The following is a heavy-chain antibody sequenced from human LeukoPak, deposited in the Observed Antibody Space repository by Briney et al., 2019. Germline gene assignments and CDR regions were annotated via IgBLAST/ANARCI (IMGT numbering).Heavy chain of an antibody. CDR2: IIPILGIA. Sequence: SVKVSCKASEYTFTDYYIHWIRQAPGQGLEWMGRIIPILGIANYAQKFQGRVTITADKSTSTAYMELSSLRSEDTAVYYCAREYYYDSSGYTLWFDPWGQGTLVTVSS. J-gene: IGHJ5*02. CDR3: AREYYYDSSGYTLWFDP. CDR1: EYTFTDYY. D-gene: IGHD3-22*01. V-gene: IGHV1-69*04.